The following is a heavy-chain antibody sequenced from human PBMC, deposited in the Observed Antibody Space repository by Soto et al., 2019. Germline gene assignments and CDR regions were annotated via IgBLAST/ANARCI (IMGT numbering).Heavy chain of an antibody. V-gene: IGHV3-43*01. CDR1: GFTFDRTT. Sequence: GGSLRLSCTPSGFTFDRTTMHWARQAPGKGLEWVSFIYGGGDSAYYADSVKGRFTMSRENRKNSLYLQMKSLGIEDTAVYYCIKDRDWSFEYWGQGTPVTVSS. J-gene: IGHJ4*02. CDR3: IKDRDWSFEY. CDR2: IYGGGDSA. D-gene: IGHD3-9*01.